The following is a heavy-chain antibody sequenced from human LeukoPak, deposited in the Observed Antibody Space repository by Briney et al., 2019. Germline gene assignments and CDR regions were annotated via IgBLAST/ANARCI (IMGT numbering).Heavy chain of an antibody. CDR1: GFTVSGNY. Sequence: GGSLRLSCAPSGFTVSGNYMSWVRQAPGKRLEWVSLIYSGGGTYYADSVKGRFTISRDNSKNTLYLQMNSLRAEDTAVYYCARGITGTNNWFDPWGQGTLVTVSS. J-gene: IGHJ5*02. D-gene: IGHD1/OR15-1a*01. V-gene: IGHV3-66*02. CDR3: ARGITGTNNWFDP. CDR2: IYSGGGT.